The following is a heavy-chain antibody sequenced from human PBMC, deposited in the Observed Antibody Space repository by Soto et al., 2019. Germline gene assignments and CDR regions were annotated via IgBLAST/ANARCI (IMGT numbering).Heavy chain of an antibody. CDR2: ISYDGSNK. Sequence: QVQLVESGGGVVQPGRSLRLSCAASGFTFSSYGMHWVRQAPGKGLEWVAVISYDGSNKYYADSVKGRFTISRDNSKNTLYLQMNSLTAEVTAVYYCAKEGIGYCSSPSCPSAYYYYGMDVWGQGTTVTVSS. CDR1: GFTFSSYG. V-gene: IGHV3-30*18. J-gene: IGHJ6*02. D-gene: IGHD2-2*01. CDR3: AKEGIGYCSSPSCPSAYYYYGMDV.